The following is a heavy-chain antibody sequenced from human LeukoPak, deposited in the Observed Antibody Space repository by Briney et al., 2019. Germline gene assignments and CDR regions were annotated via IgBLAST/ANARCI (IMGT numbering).Heavy chain of an antibody. J-gene: IGHJ4*02. D-gene: IGHD3-10*01. CDR3: AGLYRAYNGSGSPYHFDY. V-gene: IGHV5-51*01. CDR2: IYPGDSDT. CDR1: GYSFTSYW. Sequence: GESLKISCKASGYSFTSYWIGWVRQMPGKGLEWMGIIYPGDSDTRYSPSFQGQVTISADKSISTAYLQWSSLKASDTAMCYCAGLYRAYNGSGSPYHFDYWGQGTLVTVSS.